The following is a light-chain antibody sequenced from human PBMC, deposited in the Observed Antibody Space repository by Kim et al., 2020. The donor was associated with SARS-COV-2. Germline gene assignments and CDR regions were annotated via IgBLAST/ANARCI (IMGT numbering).Light chain of an antibody. J-gene: IGKJ4*01. CDR3: QLNGGS. Sequence: VLTQSPGTLSLSPGERATLSCWASHSVGNNNLAWYQQKPGQAPRLLIHGASSRAPGVPDRFSGSGSETDFTLTISRLQPEDFAVYYCQLNGGSFGGGTKVDIK. CDR1: HSVGNNN. CDR2: GAS. V-gene: IGKV3-20*01.